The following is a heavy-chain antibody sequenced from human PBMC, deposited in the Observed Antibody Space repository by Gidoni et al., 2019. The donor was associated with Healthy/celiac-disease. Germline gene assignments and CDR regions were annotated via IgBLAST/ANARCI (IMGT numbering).Heavy chain of an antibody. D-gene: IGHD3-9*01. Sequence: VQLVESGGGLVQPGGSLRLSCPASGFTFSSYCMSWVSQPPGKGLEWVANIKQDGSEKYYVDSVKGRFTISRDNAKNSLYLQMNSLRAEDTAVYYCARDLHVDWFPPTLIYYYYGMDVWGQGTTVTVSS. CDR1: GFTFSSYC. V-gene: IGHV3-7*03. CDR3: ARDLHVDWFPPTLIYYYYGMDV. J-gene: IGHJ6*02. CDR2: IKQDGSEK.